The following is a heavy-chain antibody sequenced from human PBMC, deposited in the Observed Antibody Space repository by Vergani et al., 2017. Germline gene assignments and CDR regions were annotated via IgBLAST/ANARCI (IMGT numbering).Heavy chain of an antibody. CDR1: GGTFSSYA. CDR2: IIPIFGTA. Sequence: QVQLVQSGAEVKKPGSSVKVSCKASGGTFSSYAISWVRQAPGQGLEWMGGIIPIFGTANYAQKFQGRVTVTADESTGTAYMELSSLRSEDTAVYYCASPQVRGSGSYYAPFDYWGQGTLDTVSS. D-gene: IGHD3-10*01. J-gene: IGHJ4*02. V-gene: IGHV1-69*12. CDR3: ASPQVRGSGSYYAPFDY.